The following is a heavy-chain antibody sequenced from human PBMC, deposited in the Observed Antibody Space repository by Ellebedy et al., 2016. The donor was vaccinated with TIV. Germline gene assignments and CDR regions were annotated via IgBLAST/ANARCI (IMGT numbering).Heavy chain of an antibody. CDR1: GGSISNYY. CDR2: IYYSGTT. J-gene: IGHJ4*02. Sequence: SETLSLTXTVSGGSISNYYWTWIRQPPGKGLEWIGYIYYSGTTNYNPSLKSRVTISLDTSKNQFSLNLNSVTAADTAVYYCARTGSYGGHFDYWGQGTLVTVSS. D-gene: IGHD3-10*01. V-gene: IGHV4-59*01. CDR3: ARTGSYGGHFDY.